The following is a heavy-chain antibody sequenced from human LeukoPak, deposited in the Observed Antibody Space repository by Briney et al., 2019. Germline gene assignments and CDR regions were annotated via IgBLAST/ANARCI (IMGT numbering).Heavy chain of an antibody. CDR3: ARGIVGATALMDV. CDR2: ISAYNGNT. CDR1: GYTFTSYG. D-gene: IGHD1-26*01. V-gene: IGHV1-18*01. Sequence: ASVKVSCKASGYTFTSYGISWVRQAPGQGLEWMGWISAYNGNTKYAQRFQGRVTMTTDTSTSTAHMELRSLISEDTAVYFCARGIVGATALMDVWGQGNTVTVSS. J-gene: IGHJ6*02.